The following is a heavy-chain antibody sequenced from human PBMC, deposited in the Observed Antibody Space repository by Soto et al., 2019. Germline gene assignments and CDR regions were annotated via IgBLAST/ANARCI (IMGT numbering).Heavy chain of an antibody. Sequence: QVQLVESGGGVVQPGRSLRLPCAASGFTFSSYGMHWVRQAPGKGLEWVAVIWYDGSNKYYADSVKGRFTISRDNSKNTLYLQMNSLRAEDTAVYYCARLGYCSSTSCYRHYYYYGMDVWGQGTTVTVSS. CDR2: IWYDGSNK. J-gene: IGHJ6*02. D-gene: IGHD2-2*01. V-gene: IGHV3-33*01. CDR1: GFTFSSYG. CDR3: ARLGYCSSTSCYRHYYYYGMDV.